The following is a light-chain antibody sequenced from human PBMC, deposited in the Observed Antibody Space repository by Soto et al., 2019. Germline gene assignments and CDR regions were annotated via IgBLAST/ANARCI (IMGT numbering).Light chain of an antibody. CDR1: QSVSSN. CDR2: GAS. J-gene: IGKJ1*01. CDR3: QQYNNWPPWT. V-gene: IGKV3-15*01. Sequence: EIVMTQSPATLSVSPGERATLSCRASQSVSSNLAWYQHKPGQAPRLLIYGASTRATGIPARFSGSGSGTEFTLTISSLQSEDFAVYYCQQYNNWPPWTFGQGTKVELK.